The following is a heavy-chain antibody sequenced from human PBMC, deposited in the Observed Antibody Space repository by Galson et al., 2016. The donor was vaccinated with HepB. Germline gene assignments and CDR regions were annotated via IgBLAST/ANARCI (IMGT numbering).Heavy chain of an antibody. D-gene: IGHD2/OR15-2a*01. J-gene: IGHJ3*01. CDR1: GYTFTSYG. CDR2: ISAYNGNT. CDR3: ARNDCDSLGCNSAFDV. Sequence: SVKVSCKASGYTFTSYGISWVRQAPGQGLEWMGWISAYNGNTNYAQKLQGRVTMTTDTSTSTAYMELRSLRSDDTAVYYCARNDCDSLGCNSAFDVWGQGTMVTVSS. V-gene: IGHV1-18*01.